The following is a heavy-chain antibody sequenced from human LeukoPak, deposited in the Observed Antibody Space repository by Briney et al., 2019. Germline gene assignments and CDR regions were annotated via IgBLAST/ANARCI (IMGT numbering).Heavy chain of an antibody. Sequence: GSLRLSCAASGFTFSSYGMSWVRQAPGKGLEWVSAISGSGGSTYYADSVKGRFTISRDNSKNTLYLQMNSLRAEDTAVYYCARGTKGNWFDPWGQGTLVTVSS. CDR2: ISGSGGST. CDR3: ARGTKGNWFDP. J-gene: IGHJ5*02. D-gene: IGHD1-1*01. V-gene: IGHV3-23*01. CDR1: GFTFSSYG.